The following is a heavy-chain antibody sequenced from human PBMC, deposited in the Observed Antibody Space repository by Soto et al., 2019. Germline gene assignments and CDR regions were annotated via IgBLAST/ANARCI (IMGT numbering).Heavy chain of an antibody. CDR3: ARGFYFDTVGYYNFDY. CDR2: IYSGGST. Sequence: GGSLRLSCAASGFTVSSNYMSWVRQAPGKGLEWVSVIYSGGSTYYADSVKGRFTISRDNSKSTLYLQMNSLRAEDTAVYYCARGFYFDTVGYYNFDYWGQGALVTVSS. V-gene: IGHV3-53*05. J-gene: IGHJ4*02. D-gene: IGHD3-22*01. CDR1: GFTVSSNY.